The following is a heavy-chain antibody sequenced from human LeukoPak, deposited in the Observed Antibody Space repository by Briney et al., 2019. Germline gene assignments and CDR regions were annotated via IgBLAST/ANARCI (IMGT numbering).Heavy chain of an antibody. CDR2: INHSGST. V-gene: IGHV4-34*01. J-gene: IGHJ5*02. D-gene: IGHD2-15*01. Sequence: SETLSLTCAVYGGSFSGYYWSWIRQPPGKGLEWIGEINHSGSTNYNPSLKSRVTISVDTSKNQFSLKLSSVTAADTAVYYCARSPHGYCSGGSCYSYEGVNWFDPWGQGTLVTVSS. CDR1: GGSFSGYY. CDR3: ARSPHGYCSGGSCYSYEGVNWFDP.